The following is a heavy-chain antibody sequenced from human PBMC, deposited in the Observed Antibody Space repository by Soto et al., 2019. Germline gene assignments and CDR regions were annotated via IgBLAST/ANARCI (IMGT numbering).Heavy chain of an antibody. CDR1: GFTFSSYA. Sequence: GGSLRLSCAASGFTFSSYAMHWVRQAPGKGLEWVAVISYDGSNKYYADSVKGRFTISRDNSKNTLYLQMNSLRAEDTAVYYCARSHQKSSGYYYGMDVWGQGTTVTISS. CDR3: ARSHQKSSGYYYGMDV. CDR2: ISYDGSNK. D-gene: IGHD3-22*01. V-gene: IGHV3-30-3*01. J-gene: IGHJ6*02.